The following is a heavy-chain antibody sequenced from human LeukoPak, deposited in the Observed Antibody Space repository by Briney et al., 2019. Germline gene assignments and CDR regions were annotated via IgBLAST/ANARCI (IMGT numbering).Heavy chain of an antibody. Sequence: GGSLRLSCAASGFTVSSNYMSWVRQAPGKGLEWVSVIYSGGSTYYADSVKGRFTISRDNSKNTLYLQMNSLGAEDTAVYYCARHRAEYYYGMDVWGQGTTVTVSS. D-gene: IGHD6-25*01. CDR2: IYSGGST. V-gene: IGHV3-53*01. CDR1: GFTVSSNY. CDR3: ARHRAEYYYGMDV. J-gene: IGHJ6*02.